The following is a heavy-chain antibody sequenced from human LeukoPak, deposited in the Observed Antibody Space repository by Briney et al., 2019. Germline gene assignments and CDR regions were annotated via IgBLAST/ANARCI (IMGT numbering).Heavy chain of an antibody. J-gene: IGHJ4*02. CDR1: GFTFSSHG. CDR3: ARDPASYDFWSGYYDY. V-gene: IGHV3-30*03. Sequence: GRSLRLSCAASGFTFSSHGMHWVRQAPGKGLEWVAFISYDGNNKYYADSVKGRFTISKDNSRNTLYLQMNSLRAEDTAVYYCARDPASYDFWSGYYDYWGQGTLVTVSS. D-gene: IGHD3-3*01. CDR2: ISYDGNNK.